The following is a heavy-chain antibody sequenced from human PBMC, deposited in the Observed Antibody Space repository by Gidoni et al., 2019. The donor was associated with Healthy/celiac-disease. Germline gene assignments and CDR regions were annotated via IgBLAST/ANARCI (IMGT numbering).Heavy chain of an antibody. CDR3: AKGVIAVAGPPDY. CDR2: MSGSGVST. J-gene: IGHJ4*02. D-gene: IGHD6-19*01. CDR1: GFTFSSDA. Sequence: EVQLLASGGGLVQPGGSLRLSCAASGFTFSSDAMSWVRPAPGKGLELVSAMSGSGVSTYYADSVKGRFTISRDNAKNTLYLQMNSLRAEDTAVYYCAKGVIAVAGPPDYWGQGTLVTVSS. V-gene: IGHV3-23*01.